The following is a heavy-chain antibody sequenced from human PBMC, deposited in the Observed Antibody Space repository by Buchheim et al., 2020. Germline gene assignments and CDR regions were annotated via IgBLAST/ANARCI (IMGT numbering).Heavy chain of an antibody. V-gene: IGHV3-72*01. D-gene: IGHD6-19*01. J-gene: IGHJ4*02. CDR2: VRNKANSYTT. CDR1: GFTFSDHY. Sequence: EVQLVESGGGLVQPGGSLRLSCAASGFTFSDHYMDWVRQAPGKGLEWVGRVRNKANSYTTEYAASVRGRFTVSRDDSKNSLYLQMNSLKTEDTAVYYCVSSRVAVGSDGFGYWGQGTL. CDR3: VSSRVAVGSDGFGY.